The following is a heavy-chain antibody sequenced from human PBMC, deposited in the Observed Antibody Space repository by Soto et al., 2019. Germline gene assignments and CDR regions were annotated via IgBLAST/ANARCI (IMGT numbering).Heavy chain of an antibody. J-gene: IGHJ4*02. CDR2: MNPNSGNT. CDR1: GYTFTSYD. D-gene: IGHD4-17*01. V-gene: IGHV1-8*01. CDR3: ARTLYGHNVDY. Sequence: QVQLVQSGAEVKKPGASVKVSCKASGYTFTSYDINWVRQATGQGLEWMGWMNPNSGNTGYAQKFQGRVTMTRNTYIITTSMQLRSLRSEATAVYYCARTLYGHNVDYCGQGTLVTVAS.